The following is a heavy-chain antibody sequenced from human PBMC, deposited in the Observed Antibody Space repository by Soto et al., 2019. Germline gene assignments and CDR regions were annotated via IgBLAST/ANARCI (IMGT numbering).Heavy chain of an antibody. J-gene: IGHJ4*02. CDR1: GYTFTSYY. D-gene: IGHD3-9*01. CDR2: INPSGGST. V-gene: IGHV1-46*01. CDR3: AREVVDYDILTGQSFDY. Sequence: VSVKVSCKASGYTFTSYYMHWVRQAPGQGLEWMGIINPSGGSTSYAQKFQGRVTMTRDTSTSTVYMELSSLRSEDTAVYYCAREVVDYDILTGQSFDYWGQGTLVTVSS.